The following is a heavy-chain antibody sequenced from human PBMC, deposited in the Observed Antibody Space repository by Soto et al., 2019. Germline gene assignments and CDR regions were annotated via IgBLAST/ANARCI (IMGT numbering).Heavy chain of an antibody. D-gene: IGHD3-22*01. Sequence: PGGSLRLSCAASGLTFSNYAMAWVRQAPGRGLEWVSTISGSGGSTYYADTVKGRFTISIDNSKITLHLQMNSLRAEDTAVYFCAKVWEMHYYDTSGYFSAFDIWGPGPIVTVSS. CDR2: ISGSGGST. J-gene: IGHJ3*02. CDR3: AKVWEMHYYDTSGYFSAFDI. CDR1: GLTFSNYA. V-gene: IGHV3-23*01.